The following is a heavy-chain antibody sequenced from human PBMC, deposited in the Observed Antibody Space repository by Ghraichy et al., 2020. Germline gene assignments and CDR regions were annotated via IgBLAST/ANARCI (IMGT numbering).Heavy chain of an antibody. J-gene: IGHJ4*02. CDR1: GDSVSSSSYY. CDR3: AKSFAARPADH. Sequence: GSLRLSCTVSGDSVSSSSYYWGWLRPSPGKGLEWIGSIFYTGSTYYNPSLKSRVTISVDTSKSQFSLKLSSVTAADTAVYYCAKSFAARPADHWGQGTLVTVSS. D-gene: IGHD6-6*01. V-gene: IGHV4-39*01. CDR2: IFYTGST.